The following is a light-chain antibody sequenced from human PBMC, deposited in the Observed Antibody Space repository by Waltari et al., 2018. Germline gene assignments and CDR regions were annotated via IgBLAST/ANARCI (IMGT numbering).Light chain of an antibody. J-gene: IGKJ5*01. CDR2: DIS. CDR3: QQGNTWPPVT. V-gene: IGKV3-11*01. Sequence: EIVLTQSPATLSLSPGEGATLSCRASQSVRRYLAWYQQKPGQAPRLLIYDISNRATGIPARFSGSGSGTDFTLTISSLEPEDFAIYYCQQGNTWPPVTFGQGTRLEIK. CDR1: QSVRRY.